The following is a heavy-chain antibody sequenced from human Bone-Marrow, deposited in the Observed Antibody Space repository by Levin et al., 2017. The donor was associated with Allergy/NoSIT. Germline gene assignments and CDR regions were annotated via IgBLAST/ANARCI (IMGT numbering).Heavy chain of an antibody. CDR3: ARVRGPYYYYYYGMDV. V-gene: IGHV1-8*01. J-gene: IGHJ6*02. D-gene: IGHD3-10*01. CDR2: MNPNSGNT. CDR1: GYTFTSYD. Sequence: GESLKISCKASGYTFTSYDINWVRQATGQGLEWMGWMNPNSGNTGYAQKFQGRVTMTRNTSISTAYMELSSLRSEDTAVYYCARVRGPYYYYYYGMDVWGQGTTVTVSS.